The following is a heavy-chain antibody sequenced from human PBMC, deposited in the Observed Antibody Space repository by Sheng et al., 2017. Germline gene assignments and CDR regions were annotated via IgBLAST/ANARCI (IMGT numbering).Heavy chain of an antibody. D-gene: IGHD4-17*01. CDR2: IWYDGSNK. J-gene: IGHJ5*02. V-gene: IGHV3-33*01. Sequence: QVQLVESGGGVVQPGRSLRLSCAASGFTFSSYGMHWVRQAPGKGLEWVAVIWYDGSNKYYADSVKGRFTISRDNSKNTLYLQMNSLRAEDTAVYYCARDANPGDNWFDPWGQGTLVTVSS. CDR3: ARDANPGDNWFDP. CDR1: GFTFSSYG.